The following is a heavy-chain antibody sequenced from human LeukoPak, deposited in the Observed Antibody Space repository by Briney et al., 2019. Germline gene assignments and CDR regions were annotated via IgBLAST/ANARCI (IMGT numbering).Heavy chain of an antibody. D-gene: IGHD6-6*01. V-gene: IGHV4-4*09. CDR2: IYSTGTT. Sequence: PSETLSLTCTVSGTFVSGFYWTWIRQPPGKGLEWIGFIYSTGTTSYNSSLQSRVTISVDTSKNQFSLKLSSVTAADTAVYYCARVGGKRIAARLGFAYWGQGTLVTVSS. J-gene: IGHJ4*02. CDR3: ARVGGKRIAARLGFAY. CDR1: GTFVSGFY.